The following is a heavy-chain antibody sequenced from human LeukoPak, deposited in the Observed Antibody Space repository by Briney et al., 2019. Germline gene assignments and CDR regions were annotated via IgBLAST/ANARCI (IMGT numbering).Heavy chain of an antibody. J-gene: IGHJ4*02. CDR1: GFTFSSYA. Sequence: PGGSLRLSCAASGFTFSSYAMHWVRQAPGKGLEWVAVISHDGNYKYYADSVKGLFTVSRDNSKKTLYLQVNGLKPEDTAVYYCARGGDLGSCSGGTCYSVDYWGQGTVVTVSS. CDR3: ARGGDLGSCSGGTCYSVDY. D-gene: IGHD2-15*01. V-gene: IGHV3-30-3*01. CDR2: ISHDGNYK.